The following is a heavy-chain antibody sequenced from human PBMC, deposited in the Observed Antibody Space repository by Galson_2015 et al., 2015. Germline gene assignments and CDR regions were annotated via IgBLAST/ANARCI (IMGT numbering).Heavy chain of an antibody. J-gene: IGHJ6*02. V-gene: IGHV3-9*01. CDR1: GFTFDDYA. Sequence: SLRLSCAASGFTFDDYAMHWVRHAPGKGLEWVSGISWNSGSIGYADSVKGRFTISRDNAKNSLYLQMNSLRAEDTALYHCAKDISSRDYYYYGMDVWGQGTTVTVSS. CDR3: AKDISSRDYYYYGMDV. D-gene: IGHD6-13*01. CDR2: ISWNSGSI.